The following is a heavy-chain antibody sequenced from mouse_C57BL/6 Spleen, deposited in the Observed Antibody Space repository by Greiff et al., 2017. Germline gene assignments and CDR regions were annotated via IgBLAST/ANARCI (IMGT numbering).Heavy chain of an antibody. CDR2: IDPSDSYT. J-gene: IGHJ3*01. CDR1: GYTFTSYW. D-gene: IGHD1-1*01. Sequence: QVQLQQPGAELVMPGASVKLSCKASGYTFTSYWMHWVKQRPGQGLEWIGEIDPSDSYTNYNQKFKGKSTLTVDKSSSTAYMQLSSLTSEDSAVYYCARQTGSSYDWFAYWGQGTLVTVSA. CDR3: ARQTGSSYDWFAY. V-gene: IGHV1-69*01.